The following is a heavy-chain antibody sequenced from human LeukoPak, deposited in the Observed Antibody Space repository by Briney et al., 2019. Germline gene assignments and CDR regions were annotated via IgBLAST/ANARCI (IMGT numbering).Heavy chain of an antibody. CDR1: GYSINNYW. V-gene: IGHV5-51*01. CDR2: IYPADSDI. CDR3: ARQEYCSGGSCYTWFDP. Sequence: GESLKISCKGSGYSINNYWIGWVRQMPGKGLEWMGIIYPADSDIRYSPSFQGQVTISADRSISTAYLQWSSLKASDTAMYYCARQEYCSGGSCYTWFDPWGQGTLVTVSS. J-gene: IGHJ5*02. D-gene: IGHD2-15*01.